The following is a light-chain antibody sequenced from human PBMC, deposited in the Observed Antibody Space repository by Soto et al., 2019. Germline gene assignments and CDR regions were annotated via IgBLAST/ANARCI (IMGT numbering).Light chain of an antibody. Sequence: VRTQSPASLTVSLGERATINFKASQPVFRISNNKNHLSGYHDKPPQSPKMLISWASTRESGVPDRFSGSGSWTEFSLTIISLQAEDEAVYYCQQYAVDRVTFGQGTRLEIK. J-gene: IGKJ5*01. V-gene: IGKV4-1*01. CDR2: WAS. CDR1: QPVFRISNNKNH. CDR3: QQYAVDRVT.